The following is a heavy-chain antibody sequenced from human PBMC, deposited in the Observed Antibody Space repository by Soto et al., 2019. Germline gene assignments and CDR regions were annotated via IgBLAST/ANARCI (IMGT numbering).Heavy chain of an antibody. CDR2: IYFSGTT. CDR3: ARHSYSSGSEYGFWFDP. Sequence: SETLSLTSTVSGGAISSSTYYWGWIRQPPGKGLEWIGNIYFSGTTHYNPSLKNRVTISVDTSKNQFSLRLSSVTAADTAVYYCARHSYSSGSEYGFWFDPWGQGTLVTVS. D-gene: IGHD3-10*01. V-gene: IGHV4-39*01. J-gene: IGHJ5*02. CDR1: GGAISSSTYY.